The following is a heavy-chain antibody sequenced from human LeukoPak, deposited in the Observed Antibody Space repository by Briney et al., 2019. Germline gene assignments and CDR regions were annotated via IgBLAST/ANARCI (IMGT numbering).Heavy chain of an antibody. D-gene: IGHD3-10*01. CDR1: GFIVSDNY. J-gene: IGHJ5*02. V-gene: IGHV3-53*01. CDR2: IYPVGT. CDR3: ARPLMYYYGSETYFWFDP. Sequence: GGSLRLSCAASGFIVSDNYVTWVRQAPGKGLEWVSVIYPVGTYYAESVKGRFTISRDNAKDSLYLQMNSLRAQDTAVYYCARPLMYYYGSETYFWFDPWGQGTLVTVSS.